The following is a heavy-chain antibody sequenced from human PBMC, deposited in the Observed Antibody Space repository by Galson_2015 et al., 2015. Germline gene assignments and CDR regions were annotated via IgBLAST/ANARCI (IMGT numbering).Heavy chain of an antibody. V-gene: IGHV3-53*01. J-gene: IGHJ4*02. CDR1: GFTVSSNY. CDR3: AREIFYGGNEGYFDY. Sequence: SLRLCCAASGFTVSSNYMSWVRQAPGKGLEWVSVIYSGGSTYYADSVKGRFTISRDNSKNTLYLQMNSLRAEDTAVYYCAREIFYGGNEGYFDYWGQGTLVTVSS. D-gene: IGHD4-23*01. CDR2: IYSGGST.